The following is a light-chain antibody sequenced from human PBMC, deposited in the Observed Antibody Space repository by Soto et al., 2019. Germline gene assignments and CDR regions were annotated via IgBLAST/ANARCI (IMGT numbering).Light chain of an antibody. Sequence: QSVLTQPPSASASLGASVTLTCTLSSGYSNYKVDWYQQRPGKGPRFVMRVGTGGIVGPKGDGIPDRFSVLGSGLNRYLTIKNIQEEDESDYHCGADHGSGSNFVLWVFGGGTKLTVL. J-gene: IGLJ3*02. CDR2: VGTGGIVG. CDR1: SGYSNYK. V-gene: IGLV9-49*01. CDR3: GADHGSGSNFVLWV.